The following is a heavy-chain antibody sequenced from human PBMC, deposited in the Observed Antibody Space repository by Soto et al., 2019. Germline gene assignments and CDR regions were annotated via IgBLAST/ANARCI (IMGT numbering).Heavy chain of an antibody. CDR3: AKEDSGFSGYMDV. D-gene: IGHD3-10*01. CDR2: ITWSSDSM. J-gene: IGHJ6*03. CDR1: GFTFYNHG. Sequence: EVQLVESGGGLVRPGRSLRLSCVASGFTFYNHGMHWVRQAPGRGLEWVSGITWSSDSMGYADSVKGRFTISRDNAKNSLYLQMNSLRPEDTALYYCAKEDSGFSGYMDVWGKGTTVTVSS. V-gene: IGHV3-9*01.